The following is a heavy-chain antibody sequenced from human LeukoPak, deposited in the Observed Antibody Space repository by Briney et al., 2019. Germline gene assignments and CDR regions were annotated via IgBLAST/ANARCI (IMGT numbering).Heavy chain of an antibody. V-gene: IGHV4-39*01. CDR1: GGSISSSSYY. Sequence: SETLSLTCTVSGGSISSSSYYWGWIRQPPGKGLEWIGSIYYSGSTYYNPSLKSRVTISVDTSKNQFSLKLSSVTAADTAVYYCARGQGLTGDRHFDYWGQGTLVTVSS. CDR3: ARGQGLTGDRHFDY. CDR2: IYYSGST. J-gene: IGHJ4*02. D-gene: IGHD7-27*01.